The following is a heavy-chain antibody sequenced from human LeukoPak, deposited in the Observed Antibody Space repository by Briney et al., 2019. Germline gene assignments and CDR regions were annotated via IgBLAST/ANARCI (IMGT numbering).Heavy chain of an antibody. J-gene: IGHJ6*02. CDR2: IYYSGST. D-gene: IGHD2-21*02. CDR3: AREVVVTEDYYYYGMDV. V-gene: IGHV4-31*03. Sequence: SETLSLTCTVSGGSISSGGYYWSWLRQHPGTGLEWIGYIYYSGSTYYNPSLKSRVTISVDTSKNQFSLKLSPVTAADTAVYYCAREVVVTEDYYYYGMDVWGQGTTVTVSS. CDR1: GGSISSGGYY.